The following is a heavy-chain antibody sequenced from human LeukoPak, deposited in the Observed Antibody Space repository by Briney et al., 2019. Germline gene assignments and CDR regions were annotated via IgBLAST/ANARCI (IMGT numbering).Heavy chain of an antibody. D-gene: IGHD3-22*01. CDR1: GGTFSSYA. CDR2: IIPIFGTA. J-gene: IGHJ4*02. CDR3: ARDPINDYYDSSGYYLD. Sequence: SVKVSCKASGGTFSSYAISWVRQAPGQGLEWMGGIIPIFGTANYAQKFQGRVTITADESTSTAYMELSSLRSEDTAVYYCARDPINDYYDSSGYYLDWGQGTLVTVSS. V-gene: IGHV1-69*13.